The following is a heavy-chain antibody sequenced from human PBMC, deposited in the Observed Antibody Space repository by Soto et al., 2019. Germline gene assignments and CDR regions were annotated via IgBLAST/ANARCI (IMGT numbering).Heavy chain of an antibody. CDR3: TTDPVTMIVVVPSSG. CDR2: IKSKTDGGTT. D-gene: IGHD3-22*01. CDR1: GFTFSNAW. V-gene: IGHV3-15*07. Sequence: GALRLSCAASGFTFSNAWMNWVRQAPGKGLEWVGRIKSKTDGGTTDYAAPVKGRFTISRDDSKNTLYLQMNSLTTEDTAVYYCTTDPVTMIVVVPSSGWGQGTLVTVSS. J-gene: IGHJ4*02.